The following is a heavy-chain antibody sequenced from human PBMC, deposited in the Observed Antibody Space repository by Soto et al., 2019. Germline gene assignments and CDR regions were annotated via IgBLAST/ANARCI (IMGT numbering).Heavy chain of an antibody. Sequence: QVQLVQSGAEVKKPGASVKVSCKASGYTFTGYYTHWVRQAPGQGLEWMGWINPNSGGTNYAQKFQGWVTMTRDTSISTAYMELSRLRSDDTAVYYCARGGILRYFDWLPPFRDFDYWGQGTLVTVSS. CDR2: INPNSGGT. V-gene: IGHV1-2*04. CDR3: ARGGILRYFDWLPPFRDFDY. J-gene: IGHJ4*02. CDR1: GYTFTGYY. D-gene: IGHD3-9*01.